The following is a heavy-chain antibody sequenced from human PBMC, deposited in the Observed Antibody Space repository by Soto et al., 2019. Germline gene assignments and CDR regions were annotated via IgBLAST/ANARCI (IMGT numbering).Heavy chain of an antibody. CDR1: GFTFGSYG. J-gene: IGHJ4*01. CDR3: AQVPRYTVTPPDDY. V-gene: IGHV3-30*18. CDR2: ISYDGTNK. D-gene: IGHD4-17*01. Sequence: QVQLVESGGGVVQPGRSLRLSCVASGFTFGSYGMQWVRQAPGKGLEWVAVISYDGTNKYYTDSVKGRFTISRDNPKKSLFLQMNSLRAEDTAVYYCAQVPRYTVTPPDDYWGQGTLGTVSS.